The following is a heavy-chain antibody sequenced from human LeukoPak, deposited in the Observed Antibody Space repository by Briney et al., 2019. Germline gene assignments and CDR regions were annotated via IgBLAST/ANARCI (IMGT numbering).Heavy chain of an antibody. CDR3: ARGSSGSYYFDY. J-gene: IGHJ4*02. V-gene: IGHV1-69*06. D-gene: IGHD6-19*01. CDR2: IIPIFGTA. Sequence: GSSVTVSCKASGGTFSSYAISWLRQAPGQGLEWMGGIIPIFGTANYAQKFQGRVTITADKSTSTAYMELSSLRSEDTAVYYCARGSSGSYYFDYWGQGTLVTVSS. CDR1: GGTFSSYA.